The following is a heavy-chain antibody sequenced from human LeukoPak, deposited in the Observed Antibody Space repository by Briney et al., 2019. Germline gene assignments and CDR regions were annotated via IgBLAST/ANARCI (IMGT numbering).Heavy chain of an antibody. CDR3: ARQMGLGVWALDY. V-gene: IGHV4-39*01. J-gene: IGHJ4*02. CDR1: GGSISTDDYW. CDR2: IFFTGKT. Sequence: SETLSLTCDVSGGSISTDDYWWGWIRQPPGKGLEWIAIIFFTGKTHHNPSLRSRAFMSVDTSKNQFSLRLSAVTAADTAMYYCARQMGLGVWALDYWGQGTLVTVSS. D-gene: IGHD5/OR15-5a*01.